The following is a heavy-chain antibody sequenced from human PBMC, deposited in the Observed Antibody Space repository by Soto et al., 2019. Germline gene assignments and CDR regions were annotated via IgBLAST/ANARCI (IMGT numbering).Heavy chain of an antibody. CDR3: SRIEAAGSYSFDY. V-gene: IGHV3-23*01. CDR2: ISGSGGST. D-gene: IGHD6-13*01. Sequence: EVQLLESGGGLVQPGGSLRLSCAASGFTFSSSAMSWVRQAPGKWLERVAAISGSGGSTYYADAVKCRFTNSRDNSKNTLYLQMTSLRAEDTSVYYGSRIEAAGSYSFDYWGQGTLVTVSS. CDR1: GFTFSSSA. J-gene: IGHJ4*02.